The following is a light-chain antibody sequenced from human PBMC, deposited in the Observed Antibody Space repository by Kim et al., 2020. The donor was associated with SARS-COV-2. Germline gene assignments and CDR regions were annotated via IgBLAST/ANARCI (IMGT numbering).Light chain of an antibody. CDR2: DAS. CDR3: QQYNSYSQT. CDR1: QSVGIW. Sequence: IQMTQSPSTLSASAGDRVTITCRASQSVGIWLAWYQHKPGSAPKLLIFDASRLKSGVPSRFSGSGSGTEFTLTISSLQPDDFATYYCQQYNSYSQTFGQGTKVDIK. J-gene: IGKJ1*01. V-gene: IGKV1-5*01.